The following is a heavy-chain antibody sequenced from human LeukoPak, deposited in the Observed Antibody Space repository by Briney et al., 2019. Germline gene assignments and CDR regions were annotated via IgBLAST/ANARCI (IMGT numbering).Heavy chain of an antibody. CDR1: GGSISSSSYY. D-gene: IGHD1-26*01. CDR3: ARRDRKVGATSFDY. CDR2: IYYSGST. J-gene: IGHJ4*02. Sequence: PSETLSLTCTVSGGSISSSSYYWGWIRQPPGKGLEWIGSIYYSGSTYYNTSLKSRVTISVDTSKNQFSLKLSSVTAADTAVYYCARRDRKVGATSFDYWGQGTLVTVSS. V-gene: IGHV4-39*01.